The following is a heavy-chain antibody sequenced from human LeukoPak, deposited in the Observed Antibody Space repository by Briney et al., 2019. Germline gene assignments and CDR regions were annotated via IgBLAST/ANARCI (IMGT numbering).Heavy chain of an antibody. CDR2: ISPNSGGT. J-gene: IGHJ3*02. Sequence: GASVKVSCKASGYTFTVYYVHWLRQAHGQELEWMGWISPNSGGTNYAQKFQDRVTMTRDTSINTAYMELSSLRSDDTAVYYCARDRGSPDAFDIWGQGTMVTVSS. D-gene: IGHD1-26*01. CDR1: GYTFTVYY. V-gene: IGHV1-2*02. CDR3: ARDRGSPDAFDI.